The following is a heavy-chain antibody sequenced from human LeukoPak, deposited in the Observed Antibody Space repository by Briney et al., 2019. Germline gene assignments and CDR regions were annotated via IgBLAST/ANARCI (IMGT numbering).Heavy chain of an antibody. J-gene: IGHJ3*01. Sequence: GGSLRLSCAASGFNFSSYGMHWVPQAPGKGLEWVTFIRFDGTNKYYADSVKARFPISRDNSKNILSLQMHSLRGDDTAVYYCAKPASMGATSSAFEFWGQGTMVSVSS. V-gene: IGHV3-30*02. CDR1: GFNFSSYG. CDR2: IRFDGTNK. CDR3: AKPASMGATSSAFEF. D-gene: IGHD3-16*01.